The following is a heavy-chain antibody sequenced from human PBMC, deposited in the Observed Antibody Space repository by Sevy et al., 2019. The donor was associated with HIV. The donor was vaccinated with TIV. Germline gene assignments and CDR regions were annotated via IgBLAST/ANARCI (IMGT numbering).Heavy chain of an antibody. CDR2: IYSDGRT. Sequence: GESLKISCAASGLSVSDNYMNWVRQAPGKGLELVSVIYSDGRTYYAHSVKGRFTISRDNSKNTLYLHMNNLRPEDTAVYYCARDRYYDASGYYYYYYGMDVWGQGTTVTVSS. D-gene: IGHD3-22*01. J-gene: IGHJ6*02. CDR1: GLSVSDNY. CDR3: ARDRYYDASGYYYYYYGMDV. V-gene: IGHV3-66*01.